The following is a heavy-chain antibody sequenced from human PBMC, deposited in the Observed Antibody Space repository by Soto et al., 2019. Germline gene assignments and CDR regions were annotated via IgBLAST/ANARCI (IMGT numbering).Heavy chain of an antibody. CDR3: NACYDVSGGHTPF. CDR2: IKSTADGETT. D-gene: IGHD3-10*01. J-gene: IGHJ4*02. CDR1: GLTFNNVC. V-gene: IGHV3-15*07. Sequence: EVQLVESGGGLVKPGGSLGLSCAASGLTFNNVCMHWVRQAPGKGLEWVGRIKSTADGETTDYTEPVKCRFTISRDDTTNALSLQMNSLKTEDTAGYYCNACYDVSGGHTPFWGQGTLVTVSS.